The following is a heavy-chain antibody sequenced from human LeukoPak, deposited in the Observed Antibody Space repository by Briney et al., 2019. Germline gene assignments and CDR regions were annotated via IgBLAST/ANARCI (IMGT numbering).Heavy chain of an antibody. V-gene: IGHV3-74*01. CDR3: VRESSGAVDY. Sequence: GGSLRLSCAASGFTFSTYWMQWVRQGPGKGLVWVSRVNRDGNPTTYADSVKGRFTISRDNVKNTLYLQMNSLRAEDTAVYYCVRESSGAVDYWGQGTLVTVSS. D-gene: IGHD1-26*01. CDR2: VNRDGNPT. J-gene: IGHJ4*02. CDR1: GFTFSTYW.